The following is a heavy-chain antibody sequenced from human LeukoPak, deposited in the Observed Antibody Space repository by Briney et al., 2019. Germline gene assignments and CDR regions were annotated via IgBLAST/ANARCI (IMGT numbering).Heavy chain of an antibody. CDR2: IKEDGSEK. J-gene: IGHJ4*02. Sequence: GGSLRLSCAASGFTFSSYGMSWVRQAPGKGVEWVANIKEDGSEKYYVDCVKGRFTISRDNAKNSVFLQMNSLRAEDTAVYYCAREIGSAARGRWGQGTLVTVSS. D-gene: IGHD6-13*01. V-gene: IGHV3-7*05. CDR3: AREIGSAARGR. CDR1: GFTFSSYG.